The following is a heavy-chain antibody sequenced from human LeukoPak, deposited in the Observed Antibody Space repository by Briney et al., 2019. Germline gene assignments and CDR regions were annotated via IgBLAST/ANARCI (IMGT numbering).Heavy chain of an antibody. D-gene: IGHD4-17*01. J-gene: IGHJ1*01. V-gene: IGHV3-64*01. CDR2: ISSNGGST. CDR1: GFTFSSYA. CDR3: ARDYGDYGYFQH. Sequence: GGSLRLSCAASGFTFSSYAMHWVRQAPGKGLEYVSDISSNGGSTYYANSVKGRFTISRDNSKNTLYLQMGSLRAEVMAVYYCARDYGDYGYFQHWGQGTLVTVSS.